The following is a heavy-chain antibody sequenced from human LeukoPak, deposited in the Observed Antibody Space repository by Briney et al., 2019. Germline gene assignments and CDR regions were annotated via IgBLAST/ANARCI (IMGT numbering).Heavy chain of an antibody. CDR2: VGIAGDT. CDR1: GFTFNNYE. V-gene: IGHV3-13*01. CDR3: AREGRMGAAAAFDV. J-gene: IGHJ3*01. D-gene: IGHD1-26*01. Sequence: GGSLRLSCAASGFTFNNYEMHWVRQTAGKGLEWVSAVGIAGDTFYAGSVKGRFSISRDNAESSLFLQMNSLRAGDTAVYYCAREGRMGAAAAFDVWGQGTMVTVSS.